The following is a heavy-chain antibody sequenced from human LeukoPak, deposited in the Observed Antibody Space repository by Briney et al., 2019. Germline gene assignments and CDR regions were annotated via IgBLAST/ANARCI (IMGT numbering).Heavy chain of an antibody. D-gene: IGHD3-10*01. CDR2: IYYSGST. CDR3: ARDHDGSGSYSHFDY. V-gene: IGHV4-61*09. Sequence: SQTLSLTCTVSGGSISSGSYYWSWIRQPAGKGLEWIGYIYYSGSTNYNPSLKSRVTISVDTSKNQFSLKLSSVTAADTAVYYCARDHDGSGSYSHFDYWGQGTLVTVSS. CDR1: GGSISSGSYY. J-gene: IGHJ4*02.